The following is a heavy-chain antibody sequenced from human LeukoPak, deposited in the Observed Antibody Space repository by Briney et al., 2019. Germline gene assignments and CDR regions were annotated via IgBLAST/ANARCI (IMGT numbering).Heavy chain of an antibody. CDR1: SGSFSNYF. Sequence: SETLSLTCAVYSGSFSNYFWSWIRQPPGKGLEWIGEINHSGSTNYNPSLKSRVTISVDTSKNQFSLKLSSVTAADTAVYYCARVGRLLLRYNWFDPWGQGTLVTVSS. D-gene: IGHD3-22*01. CDR3: ARVGRLLLRYNWFDP. V-gene: IGHV4-34*01. J-gene: IGHJ5*02. CDR2: INHSGST.